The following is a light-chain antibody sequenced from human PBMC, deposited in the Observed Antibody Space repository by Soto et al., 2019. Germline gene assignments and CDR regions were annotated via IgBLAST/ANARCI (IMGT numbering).Light chain of an antibody. CDR2: GAS. Sequence: ESLLTQSPGTLSLSPGERATLSCRASQTVNSRHLNWYQHKPGQAPRLLIYGASISAAGIPDRFSGSRFGADFSLPITRLQPEDGGVYYCQQFEGSRPAFTFGQGTKLEI. CDR3: QQFEGSRPAFT. J-gene: IGKJ2*01. CDR1: QTVNSRH. V-gene: IGKV3-20*01.